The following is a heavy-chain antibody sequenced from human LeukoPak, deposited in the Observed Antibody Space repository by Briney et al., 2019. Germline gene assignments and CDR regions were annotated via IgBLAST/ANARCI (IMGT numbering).Heavy chain of an antibody. D-gene: IGHD6-13*01. J-gene: IGHJ4*02. V-gene: IGHV4-34*01. CDR3: ARGGIVAAADY. CDR1: GGSFSGYY. Sequence: SETLSLTCAVSGGSFSGYYWSWIRQPPGKGLEWIGEISHSGTTHYTHSLKTRVTISLDTSKNQFSLKLTSVTAADTAVYYCARGGIVAAADYWGQGTLVTVSS. CDR2: ISHSGTT.